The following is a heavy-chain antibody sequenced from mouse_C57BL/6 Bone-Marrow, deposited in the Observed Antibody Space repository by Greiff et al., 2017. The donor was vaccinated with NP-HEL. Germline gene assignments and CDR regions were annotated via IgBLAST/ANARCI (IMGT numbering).Heavy chain of an antibody. Sequence: EVQLQQSGAELVRPGASVKLSCTASGFNIKDDYMHWVKLRPEQGLEWIGWIDPENGDTEYASKFQGKATITADTSSNTAYLQLSSLTSEDTAVYYCTTDDYGWYFDVWGTETTVTVSS. CDR1: GFNIKDDY. J-gene: IGHJ1*03. CDR3: TTDDYGWYFDV. V-gene: IGHV14-4*01. CDR2: IDPENGDT. D-gene: IGHD2-4*01.